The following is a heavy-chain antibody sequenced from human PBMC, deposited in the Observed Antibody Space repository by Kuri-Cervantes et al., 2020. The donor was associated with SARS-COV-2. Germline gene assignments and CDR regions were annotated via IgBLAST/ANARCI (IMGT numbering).Heavy chain of an antibody. V-gene: IGHV1-69-2*01. Sequence: ASVKVSCKVSGYAFIDHYMHWIQQAPGKGPEWMGLIDPEDGETKYAEKFQGRLTLTADTSTDTAYMELSGLRSEDTAVYYCATNTGQWGQGTLVTVSS. CDR2: IDPEDGET. CDR1: GYAFIDHY. J-gene: IGHJ4*02. D-gene: IGHD1/OR15-1a*01. CDR3: ATNTGQ.